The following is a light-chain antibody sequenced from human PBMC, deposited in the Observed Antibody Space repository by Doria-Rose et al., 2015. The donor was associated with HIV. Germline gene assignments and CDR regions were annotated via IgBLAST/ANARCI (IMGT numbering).Light chain of an antibody. V-gene: IGLV2-14*01. CDR3: SSYTTRNTVI. J-gene: IGLJ2*01. Sequence: QPVLTQPASVSGSPGQSITISCTGTRSDIGGFNYVSWYQQHPGKGPKLVIYEVSQRLSGVSNRIYGSKSGNTASLTISGLQAEDEADYYCSSYTTRNTVIFGGGTKLTVL. CDR1: RSDIGGFNY. CDR2: EVS.